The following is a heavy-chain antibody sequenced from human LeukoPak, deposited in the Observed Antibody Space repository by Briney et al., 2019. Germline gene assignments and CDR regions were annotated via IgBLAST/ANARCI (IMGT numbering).Heavy chain of an antibody. Sequence: SVKVSCKASGGTFSSYTISWVRQAPGQGLEWMGRIIPILGVANYAQKFQGRVTITADKSTSTAYMELSSLRSEDTAVYYCASPIVVVPAANDYYGMDVWGQGTTVTVSS. D-gene: IGHD2-2*01. V-gene: IGHV1-69*02. CDR2: IIPILGVA. J-gene: IGHJ6*02. CDR1: GGTFSSYT. CDR3: ASPIVVVPAANDYYGMDV.